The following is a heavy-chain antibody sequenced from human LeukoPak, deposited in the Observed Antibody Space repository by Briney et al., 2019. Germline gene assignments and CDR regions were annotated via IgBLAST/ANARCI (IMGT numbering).Heavy chain of an antibody. J-gene: IGHJ4*02. CDR2: SRNKADSYTA. CDR3: ATSSWYRLAY. D-gene: IGHD6-13*01. CDR1: GFTFSDSF. Sequence: GGSLRLSCAASGFTFSDSFMSWVRQAPGKGLEWVGRSRNKADSYTAEYAASVKGRFTISRDESKNSLYLHISSLETEDAAVYYCATSSWYRLAYWGQGSLVTVSS. V-gene: IGHV3-72*01.